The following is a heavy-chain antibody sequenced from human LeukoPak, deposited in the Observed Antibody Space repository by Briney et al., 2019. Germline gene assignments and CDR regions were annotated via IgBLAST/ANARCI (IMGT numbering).Heavy chain of an antibody. D-gene: IGHD5-24*01. J-gene: IGHJ6*03. V-gene: IGHV4-39*07. CDR1: GGSISSSSYY. CDR3: ASCRDGYYYYYMDV. CDR2: IYYSGST. Sequence: SETLSLTCTVSGGSISSSSYYWGWIRQPPGKGLEWIGSIYYSGSTYYNPSLKSRVTISVDTSKNQFSLKLSSLTAADTAVYYCASCRDGYYYYYMDVWGKGTTVTVSS.